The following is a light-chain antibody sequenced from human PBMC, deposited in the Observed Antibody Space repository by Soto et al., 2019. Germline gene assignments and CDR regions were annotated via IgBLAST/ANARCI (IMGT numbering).Light chain of an antibody. V-gene: IGKV1-27*01. CDR1: QAINNY. Sequence: DIQMTQSPSSLSASVGDRVTITCRASQAINNYVAWYQQRPGQVPNLLIYGASTLQSGVPTRFSGSGSGTDFTLTISSLQPEDGAVYYWQRYNSAPRTVGQGTKVDIK. CDR2: GAS. J-gene: IGKJ1*01. CDR3: QRYNSAPRT.